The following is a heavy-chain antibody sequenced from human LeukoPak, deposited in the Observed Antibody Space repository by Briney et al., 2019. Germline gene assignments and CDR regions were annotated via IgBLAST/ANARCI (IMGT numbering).Heavy chain of an antibody. D-gene: IGHD2-2*02. J-gene: IGHJ6*02. Sequence: GASVTVSCKASGGTFGNYAISWVRQAPGQGLEWMGRIIPILNIANYTQKFQGRVTITADKSTNTAYIELSSLRSEDTAVYYCASPLCSTSTCYNGYYYYDMDVWGQGTTVTVSS. CDR2: IIPILNIA. V-gene: IGHV1-69*04. CDR3: ASPLCSTSTCYNGYYYYDMDV. CDR1: GGTFGNYA.